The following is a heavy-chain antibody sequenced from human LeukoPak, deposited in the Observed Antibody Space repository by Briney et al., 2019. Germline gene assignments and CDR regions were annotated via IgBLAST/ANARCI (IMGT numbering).Heavy chain of an antibody. J-gene: IGHJ4*02. V-gene: IGHV4-38-2*02. CDR2: IYHSGIT. Sequence: PSETLSLTCTVSGFSTSNGYFWGWIRQSPGKGLDWIGHIYHSGITYYNPSLQSRVTISMDTSENQFSLKLTSVTAADTAVYYCARDRGGVTSDYWGQGTLVTVSS. CDR3: ARDRGGVTSDY. D-gene: IGHD4-23*01. CDR1: GFSTSNGYF.